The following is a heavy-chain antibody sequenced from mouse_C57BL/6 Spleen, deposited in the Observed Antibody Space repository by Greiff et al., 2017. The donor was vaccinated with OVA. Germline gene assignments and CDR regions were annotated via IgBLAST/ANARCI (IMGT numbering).Heavy chain of an antibody. Sequence: QVQLQQSGPELVKPGASVKISCKASGYAFSSSWMNWVKQRPGKGLEWIGRIYPGDGDTNYNGTFKGKATLTADKSSSTAYMQLSSLTSEDSAVYFCARDYYGSSYGYYFDYWGQGTTLTVSS. V-gene: IGHV1-82*01. J-gene: IGHJ2*01. CDR2: IYPGDGDT. CDR1: GYAFSSSW. D-gene: IGHD1-1*01. CDR3: ARDYYGSSYGYYFDY.